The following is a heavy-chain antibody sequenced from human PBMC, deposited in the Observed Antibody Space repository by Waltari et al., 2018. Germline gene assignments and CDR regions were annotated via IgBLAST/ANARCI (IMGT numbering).Heavy chain of an antibody. D-gene: IGHD3-22*01. CDR2: ISGGGGST. J-gene: IGHJ4*02. Sequence: EVQLVESGGGLVQPGGSLRLSCAASGFTFSSYAMSWVRQAPGKGLEWVSAISGGGGSTYYADAVKGRFTISRDNSKNTLYLQMNSLRAEDTTVYYCAKDITMIVVVITTPDYWGQGTLVTVSS. V-gene: IGHV3-23*04. CDR3: AKDITMIVVVITTPDY. CDR1: GFTFSSYA.